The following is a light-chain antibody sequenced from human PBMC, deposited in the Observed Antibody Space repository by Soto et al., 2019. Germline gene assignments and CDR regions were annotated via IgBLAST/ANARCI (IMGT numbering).Light chain of an antibody. V-gene: IGKV3-15*01. CDR1: QSVSSN. CDR2: GAS. J-gene: IGKJ1*01. CDR3: QKYNNWPPWT. Sequence: EIVITQSPATLSVSPGERATLSCRASQSVSSNLAWYQQKPGQAPRLLIYGASTRATGIPARFSGSRSGTEFTLTISSLQSQDFAVYYCQKYNNWPPWTFGQGTKVDI.